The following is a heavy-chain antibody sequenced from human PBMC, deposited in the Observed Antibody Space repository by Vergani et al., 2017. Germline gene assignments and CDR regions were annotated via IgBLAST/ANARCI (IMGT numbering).Heavy chain of an antibody. CDR2: ISYDGTQK. CDR3: ARERLVSRLGELSLNWFDP. CDR1: GFTSSYYG. J-gene: IGHJ5*02. Sequence: QVHLVESGGGVVQPGRSLRLSCVVSGFTSSYYGMHWVRQAPGKGLEWVAVISYDGTQKYYADSVKGRFTISRDNSKSTLYLQMNSLRTEDTAVYYCARERLVSRLGELSLNWFDPWGQGTLVTVSS. D-gene: IGHD3-16*02. V-gene: IGHV3-30*03.